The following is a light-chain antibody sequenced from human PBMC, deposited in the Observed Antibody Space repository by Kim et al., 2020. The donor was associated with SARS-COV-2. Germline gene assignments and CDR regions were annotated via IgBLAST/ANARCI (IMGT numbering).Light chain of an antibody. J-gene: IGLJ3*02. V-gene: IGLV3-1*01. CDR1: KLGDKY. CDR2: QDS. CDR3: QVYRV. Sequence: PPSVSVSPGQTASITCSGDKLGDKYACWYQQKPGQSPVLVIYQDSKRPSGIPERFSGSNSGNTATLTISGTQAMDEADYYCQVYRVFGGGTQLTVL.